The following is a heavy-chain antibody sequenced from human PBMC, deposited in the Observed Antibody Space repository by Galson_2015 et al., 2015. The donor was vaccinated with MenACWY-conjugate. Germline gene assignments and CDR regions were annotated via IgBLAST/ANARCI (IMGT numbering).Heavy chain of an antibody. J-gene: IGHJ4*02. V-gene: IGHV3-33*01. CDR2: IWFDGSQT. CDR3: FAINSGTDF. D-gene: IGHD1-26*01. Sequence: SLRLSCAASGFTFSKYAMHWVRQAPGKGLEWVAIIWFDGSQTYYADSVRGRFTISRDNSKNMAYLQMHSLRVEDTAMYHCFAINSGTDFWGQGTLVTVSS. CDR1: GFTFSKYA.